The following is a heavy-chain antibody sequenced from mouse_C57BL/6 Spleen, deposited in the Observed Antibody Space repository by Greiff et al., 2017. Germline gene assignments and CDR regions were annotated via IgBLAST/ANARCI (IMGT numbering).Heavy chain of an antibody. CDR1: GFTFSDYY. D-gene: IGHD2-3*01. CDR2: INYDGSST. J-gene: IGHJ1*03. CDR3: ARDVGYDRYFDV. Sequence: EVKLVESEGGLVQPGSSMKLSCTASGFTFSDYYMAWVRQVPEKGLEWVANINYDGSSTYYLDSLKSRFIISRDNAKNILSLQMSSLKTEDTATYYCARDVGYDRYFDVWGTGTTVTVSS. V-gene: IGHV5-16*01.